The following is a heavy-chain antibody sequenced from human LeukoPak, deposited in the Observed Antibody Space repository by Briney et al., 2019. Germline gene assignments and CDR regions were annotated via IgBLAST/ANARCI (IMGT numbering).Heavy chain of an antibody. V-gene: IGHV1-2*02. CDR3: ARASGSSSWLNIDY. D-gene: IGHD6-13*01. J-gene: IGHJ4*02. Sequence: HGASVKVSCKASGYTFTGYYMHWVRQAPGQGLEWMGWINPNSGGTNYAQKFQGRVTMTRDTSISTAYMELSRLRSDDTAVYYCARASGSSSWLNIDYWGQGTLVTVSP. CDR1: GYTFTGYY. CDR2: INPNSGGT.